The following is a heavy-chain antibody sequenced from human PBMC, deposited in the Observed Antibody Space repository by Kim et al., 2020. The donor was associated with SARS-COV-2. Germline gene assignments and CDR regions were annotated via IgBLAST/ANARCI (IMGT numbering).Heavy chain of an antibody. D-gene: IGHD3-3*01. CDR2: IYYSGST. V-gene: IGHV4-39*01. CDR3: ARGLRFLEWLSSGNWF. Sequence: SETLSLTCTVSGGSISSSSYYWGWIRQPPGKGLEWIGSIYYSGSTYYNPSLKSRVTISVDTSKNQFSLKLSSVTAADTAVYYCARGLRFLEWLSSGNWF. J-gene: IGHJ5*01. CDR1: GGSISSSSYY.